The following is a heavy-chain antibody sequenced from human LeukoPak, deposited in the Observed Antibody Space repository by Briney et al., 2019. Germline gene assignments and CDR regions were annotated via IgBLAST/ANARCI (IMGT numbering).Heavy chain of an antibody. J-gene: IGHJ4*02. D-gene: IGHD4-17*01. Sequence: GGSLRLSCAASGFTFSSYAMHWVRQAPGKGLEWVAVISYDGSNKYYADSVKGRFTISRDNSKNTLYLQMNSLRAEDTAVYYCARADDYGREDYWGQGTLVTVSS. CDR3: ARADDYGREDY. V-gene: IGHV3-30*14. CDR1: GFTFSSYA. CDR2: ISYDGSNK.